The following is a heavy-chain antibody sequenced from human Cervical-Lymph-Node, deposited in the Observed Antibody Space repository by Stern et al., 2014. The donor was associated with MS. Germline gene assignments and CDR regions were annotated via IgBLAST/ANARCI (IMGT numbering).Heavy chain of an antibody. J-gene: IGHJ4*02. CDR3: ARDRHDLGYCSGGSCYLPHY. D-gene: IGHD2-15*01. CDR2: IWYDGSNK. Sequence: VQLVESGGGVVQPGRSLRLSCAASGFTFSSYGKHWVRQAPGKGLERVAVIWYDGSNKYYADSVTGRFTITRANSKNTQYLQMSSLRAEDTAVYYCARDRHDLGYCSGGSCYLPHYWGQGTLVTVSS. CDR1: GFTFSSYG. V-gene: IGHV3-33*01.